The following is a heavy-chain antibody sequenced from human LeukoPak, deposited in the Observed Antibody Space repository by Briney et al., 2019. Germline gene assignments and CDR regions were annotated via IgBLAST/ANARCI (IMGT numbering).Heavy chain of an antibody. V-gene: IGHV4-59*08. CDR3: ARQGLSYDFWSGYKFFDP. CDR2: IYYSGST. D-gene: IGHD3-3*01. J-gene: IGHJ5*02. Sequence: SETLSLTCAVYGGSFSGYYWSWIRQPPGKGLEWIGYIYYSGSTNYNPSLKSRVTISVDTSKNQFSLKLSSVTAADTAVYYCARQGLSYDFWSGYKFFDPWGQGTLVTVSS. CDR1: GGSFSGYY.